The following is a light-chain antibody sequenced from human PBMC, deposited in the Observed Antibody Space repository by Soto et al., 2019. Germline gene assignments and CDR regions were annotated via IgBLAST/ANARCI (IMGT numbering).Light chain of an antibody. Sequence: DIQMTQSPSALSASVGDRVTITCRASQSISSFLNWYQQKPGKVPRVLIYAASILQSGVPSRFSGSGSGTDFTLTISNLQPEDFATYYCQQSYRPPVTFGQGTKVDIK. V-gene: IGKV1-39*01. CDR3: QQSYRPPVT. J-gene: IGKJ1*01. CDR2: AAS. CDR1: QSISSF.